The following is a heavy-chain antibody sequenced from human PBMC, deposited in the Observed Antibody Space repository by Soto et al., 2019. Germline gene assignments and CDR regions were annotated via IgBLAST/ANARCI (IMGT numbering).Heavy chain of an antibody. CDR2: IKSKTDGGTT. V-gene: IGHV3-15*01. CDR1: GFTFSNAL. J-gene: IGHJ2*01. CDR3: TTVWGDSSGYNRGGWYFDL. Sequence: PWGSLRLSCAASGFTFSNALMSWVRQAPGKGLEWVGRIKSKTDGGTTDYAAPVKGRFTISRDDSKNTLYLQMNSLKTEDTAVYYCTTVWGDSSGYNRGGWYFDLWGRGTMVTV. D-gene: IGHD3-22*01.